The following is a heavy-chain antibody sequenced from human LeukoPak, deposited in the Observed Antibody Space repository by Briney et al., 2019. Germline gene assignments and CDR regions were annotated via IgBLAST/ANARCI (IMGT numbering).Heavy chain of an antibody. J-gene: IGHJ5*02. CDR1: GGSFSGYY. D-gene: IGHD6-13*01. V-gene: IGHV4-39*01. Sequence: SETLSLTCAVYGGSFSGYYWGWIRQPPGKGLEWIGSIYYSGSTYYNPSLKSRVTISVDTSKNQFSLKLSSVTAADTAVYYCARQGSSSWYIWFDPWGQGTLVTVSS. CDR2: IYYSGST. CDR3: ARQGSSSWYIWFDP.